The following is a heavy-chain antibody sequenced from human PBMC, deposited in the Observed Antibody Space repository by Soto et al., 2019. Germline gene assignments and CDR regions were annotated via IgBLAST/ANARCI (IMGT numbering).Heavy chain of an antibody. CDR3: ARDALSPYGDYYFDY. D-gene: IGHD4-17*01. CDR1: GYTLTELS. CDR2: FDPEGGET. V-gene: IGHV1-24*01. Sequence: ASVKVSCKVSGYTLTELSMHWVRQAPGKGLEWMGGFDPEGGETGYAQKFQGRVTMTRNTSISTAYMELSSLRSEDTAVYYCARDALSPYGDYYFDYWGQGTLVTVSS. J-gene: IGHJ4*02.